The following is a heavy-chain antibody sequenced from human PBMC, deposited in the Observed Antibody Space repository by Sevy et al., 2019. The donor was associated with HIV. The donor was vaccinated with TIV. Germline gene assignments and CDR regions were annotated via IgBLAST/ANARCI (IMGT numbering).Heavy chain of an antibody. CDR1: GGSFSGYY. CDR2: INHSGST. Sequence: SETLSLTCAVYGGSFSGYYWSWIRQPPGKRLEWIGEINHSGSTNYNPSLKSRVTISVDTSKIQFSLKLSSVTAADTAVYYCARYRVAGNFDYWGQGTLVTVSS. CDR3: ARYRVAGNFDY. J-gene: IGHJ4*02. V-gene: IGHV4-34*01. D-gene: IGHD6-19*01.